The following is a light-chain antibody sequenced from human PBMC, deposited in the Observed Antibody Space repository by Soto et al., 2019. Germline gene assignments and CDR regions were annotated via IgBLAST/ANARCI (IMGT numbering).Light chain of an antibody. CDR3: FSYAGSTTSYV. CDR1: SSDVGSYNL. Sequence: QSALTQPASVSGSPGQSITFSCTVASSDVGSYNLVSWYQQHPGKAPKFMIYEGSKRPSGVSNRFSGSQSGNTASLTISGLQAEDEADYYCFSYAGSTTSYVFGTGTKVTAL. J-gene: IGLJ1*01. V-gene: IGLV2-23*01. CDR2: EGS.